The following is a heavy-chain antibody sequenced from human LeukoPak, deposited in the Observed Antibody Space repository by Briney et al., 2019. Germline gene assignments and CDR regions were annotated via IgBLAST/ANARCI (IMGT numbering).Heavy chain of an antibody. CDR2: INPSGGST. D-gene: IGHD6-19*01. Sequence: EASVKVSCKVSGYTLTELSMHWVRQAPGQGLEWMGIINPSGGSTSYAQKFQGRVTMTRDTSTSTVYMELSSLRSEDTAVYYCARIPVAGNKDYWGQGTLVTVSP. V-gene: IGHV1-46*01. J-gene: IGHJ4*02. CDR3: ARIPVAGNKDY. CDR1: GYTLTELS.